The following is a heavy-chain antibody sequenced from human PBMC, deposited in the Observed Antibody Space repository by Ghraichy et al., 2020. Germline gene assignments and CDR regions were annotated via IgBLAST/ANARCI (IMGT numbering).Heavy chain of an antibody. CDR2: INHSGSA. CDR3: AKEGRITLFGVVAQVNYMDV. Sequence: SETLSLTCAVYGGSFSGYYWSWIRQPPGKGLEWIGEINHSGSANYNPSLKSRVTISVDTSKNQFSLKLSSVTAADTAVYFCAKEGRITLFGVVAQVNYMDVCGKGTTVTVSS. V-gene: IGHV4-34*01. D-gene: IGHD3-3*01. J-gene: IGHJ6*03. CDR1: GGSFSGYY.